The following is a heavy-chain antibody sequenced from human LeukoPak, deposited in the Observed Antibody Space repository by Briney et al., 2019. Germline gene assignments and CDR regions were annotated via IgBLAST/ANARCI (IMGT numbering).Heavy chain of an antibody. CDR1: GFSVSANF. V-gene: IGHV3-66*01. D-gene: IGHD6-19*01. CDR2: LYSGGTT. Sequence: PGGSLRLSCAASGFSVSANFMSWVRQAPGKGLEWVSVLYSGGTTFYADSVKGRFTISRDNSRNSLYLQMNSLRAEDTAIYYCVKSLSLAVAGIFAYWGQGTLVTVSS. J-gene: IGHJ4*02. CDR3: VKSLSLAVAGIFAY.